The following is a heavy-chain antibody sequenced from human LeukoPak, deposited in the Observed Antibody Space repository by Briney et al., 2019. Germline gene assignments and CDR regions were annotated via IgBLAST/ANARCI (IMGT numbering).Heavy chain of an antibody. Sequence: LSGRSLRLSCAASGFTFSSYAMHWVRQAPGKGLEWVAVISYDGSNKYYADSVKGRFTISRDNSKNTLYLQMNSLRAEDTAVYYCATDVRVVPAAHFDYWGQGTLVTVSS. CDR3: ATDVRVVPAAHFDY. J-gene: IGHJ4*02. CDR2: ISYDGSNK. V-gene: IGHV3-30*04. CDR1: GFTFSSYA. D-gene: IGHD2-2*01.